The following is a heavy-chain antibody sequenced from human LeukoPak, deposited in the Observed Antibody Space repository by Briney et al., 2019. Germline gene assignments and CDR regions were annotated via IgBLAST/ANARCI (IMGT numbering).Heavy chain of an antibody. V-gene: IGHV4-39*07. D-gene: IGHD6-13*01. CDR2: INHSGST. Sequence: SETLSLTCTVSGGSISSSIYYWGWIRQPPGRGLEWIGEINHSGSTNYNPSLKSRVTISVDTSKNQFSPKLSSVTAADTAVYYCARGPIAAAVNLWYYYGMDVWGQGTTVTVSS. CDR1: GGSISSSIYY. J-gene: IGHJ6*02. CDR3: ARGPIAAAVNLWYYYGMDV.